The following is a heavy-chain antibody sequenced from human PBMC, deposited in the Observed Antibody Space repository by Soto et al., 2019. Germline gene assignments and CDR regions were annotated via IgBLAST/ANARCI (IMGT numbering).Heavy chain of an antibody. V-gene: IGHV3-33*01. J-gene: IGHJ4*02. Sequence: QVQLVESGGGVVQPGRSLRLSCAASGFPFNNYAMHWVRQAPGKGLEWVAVIWHDGSHEHYADSVKGRFRIARDNSNNTLYLQMNSLRGEATALYYCARDDVSMVTTFLAYWGLGTLVTVSS. CDR3: ARDDVSMVTTFLAY. D-gene: IGHD2-21*02. CDR2: IWHDGSHE. CDR1: GFPFNNYA.